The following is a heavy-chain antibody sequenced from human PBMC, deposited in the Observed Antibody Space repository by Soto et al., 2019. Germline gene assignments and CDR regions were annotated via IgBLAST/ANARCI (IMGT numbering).Heavy chain of an antibody. D-gene: IGHD3-22*01. J-gene: IGHJ5*02. CDR2: IYHTGNA. CDR3: ARDFFDSSDYTTNWFDP. Sequence: SETLSLTCSVSGDSISNTRFYWAWIRQPPGEGLEWIGSIYHTGNAYYNPSLKSRVTISVDTSKNQFSLKLTSVTAADAALYYCARDFFDSSDYTTNWFDPWGQGTLVTVSS. V-gene: IGHV4-39*01. CDR1: GDSISNTRFY.